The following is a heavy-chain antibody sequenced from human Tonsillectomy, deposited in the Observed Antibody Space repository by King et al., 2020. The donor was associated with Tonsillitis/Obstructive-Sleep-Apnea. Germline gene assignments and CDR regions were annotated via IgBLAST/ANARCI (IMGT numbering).Heavy chain of an antibody. CDR2: IGAAGDT. Sequence: VQLVESGGGLVQPGGSLRLSCAASGFTFSNYDMHWVRQATGKGLEWVSAIGAAGDTYYPGSVKGRFTISRENAKSSLYLQMISLRAGDTAVYYCARASRTIQHAFDIWGQGTMVTVSS. CDR1: GFTFSNYD. J-gene: IGHJ3*02. V-gene: IGHV3-13*04. CDR3: ARASRTIQHAFDI. D-gene: IGHD3-3*01.